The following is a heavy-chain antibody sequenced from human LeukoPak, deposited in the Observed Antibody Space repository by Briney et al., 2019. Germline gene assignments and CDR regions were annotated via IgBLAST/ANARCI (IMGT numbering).Heavy chain of an antibody. Sequence: ASVKVSCKASRYTFTGYYMHWVRQAPGQGLEWMGWINPNSGGTNYAQKFQGRVTMTRDTSISTAYMELSRLRSDDTAVYYCARENCTNGVCYKQLDYWGQGTLVTVSS. V-gene: IGHV1-2*02. CDR2: INPNSGGT. CDR1: RYTFTGYY. J-gene: IGHJ4*02. CDR3: ARENCTNGVCYKQLDY. D-gene: IGHD2-8*01.